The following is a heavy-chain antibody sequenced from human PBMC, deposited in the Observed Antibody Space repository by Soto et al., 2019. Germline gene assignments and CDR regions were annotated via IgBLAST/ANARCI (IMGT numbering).Heavy chain of an antibody. CDR3: AIGSELRYFDWFSNYYHMDV. CDR2: ISYDGSNK. CDR1: GFTFSSYA. J-gene: IGHJ6*03. Sequence: GGSLRLSCAASGFTFSSYAMHWVRQAPGKGLEWVAVISYDGSNKYYADSVKGRFTISRDNSKNTLYLQMNSLRAEDTAVYYCAIGSELRYFDWFSNYYHMDVWGKGTTVTVSS. D-gene: IGHD3-9*01. V-gene: IGHV3-30-3*01.